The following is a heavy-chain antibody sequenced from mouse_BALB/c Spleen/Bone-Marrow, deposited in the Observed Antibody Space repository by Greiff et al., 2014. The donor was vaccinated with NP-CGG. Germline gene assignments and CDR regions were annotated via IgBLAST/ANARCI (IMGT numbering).Heavy chain of an antibody. Sequence: VQLKESGGGLVEPGGSLKLSCAASGFASSSYDMSWVRQTPEKRLEWVAYISSGGGSTDYPDTVKGRFTISRDNAKNTLYLQMSSLKSEDTAMYYCARQGYGYVDFDVWGAGTTVTVSS. J-gene: IGHJ1*01. CDR3: ARQGYGYVDFDV. CDR2: ISSGGGST. D-gene: IGHD1-2*01. CDR1: GFASSSYD. V-gene: IGHV5-12-1*01.